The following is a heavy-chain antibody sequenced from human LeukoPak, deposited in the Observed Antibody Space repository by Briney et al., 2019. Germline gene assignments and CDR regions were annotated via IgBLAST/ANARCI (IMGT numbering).Heavy chain of an antibody. Sequence: PGGSLRLSCAASGFTFNKYGTHWVRQAPGKGLEWVAVIWYDGSNKKYVESVKGRFTISRDNSKNTVHLQMSSLRGEDTAVYYCAKDAQGIVGAPVNWFDPWGQGTLVTVSS. CDR2: IWYDGSNK. V-gene: IGHV3-33*06. CDR3: AKDAQGIVGAPVNWFDP. CDR1: GFTFNKYG. J-gene: IGHJ5*02. D-gene: IGHD1-26*01.